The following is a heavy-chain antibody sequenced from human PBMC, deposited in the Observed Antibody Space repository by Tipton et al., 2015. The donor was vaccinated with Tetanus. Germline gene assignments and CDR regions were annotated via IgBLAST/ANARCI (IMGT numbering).Heavy chain of an antibody. CDR2: IYYSGST. CDR1: GGSISSYY. CDR3: ARLGCSSSSCFYDS. D-gene: IGHD2-2*01. J-gene: IGHJ4*02. V-gene: IGHV4-59*01. Sequence: TLSLTCTVSGGSISSYYWSWIRQPPGKGLEWIGYIYYSGSTNCNPSLKSRVTISVDTSKNQFSLKLSSVTAADTAVYYCARLGCSSSSCFYDSWGQGTLVTVSS.